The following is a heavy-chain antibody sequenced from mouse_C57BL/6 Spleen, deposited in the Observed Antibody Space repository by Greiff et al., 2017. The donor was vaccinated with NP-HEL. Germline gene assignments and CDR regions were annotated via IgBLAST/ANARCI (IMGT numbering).Heavy chain of an antibody. CDR1: GYAFSSSW. J-gene: IGHJ3*01. V-gene: IGHV1-82*01. CDR3: AREYDPAWFAY. Sequence: VQLQQSGPELVKPGASVKISCKASGYAFSSSWMNWVTQRPGKGLEWIGRIYPGDGDTNYNGKFKGKATLTADKSSSTAYMQLSSLTSEDSAVYFCAREYDPAWFAYWGQGTLVTVSA. CDR2: IYPGDGDT. D-gene: IGHD2-10*02.